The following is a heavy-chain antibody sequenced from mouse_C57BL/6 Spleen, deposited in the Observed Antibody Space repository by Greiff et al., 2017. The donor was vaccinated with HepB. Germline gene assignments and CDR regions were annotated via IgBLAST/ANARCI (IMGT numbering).Heavy chain of an antibody. CDR3: ARRLCVSSYVPWFAD. Sequence: VQLQQSGPELVKPGASVKIPCKASGYTFTDYNMDWVKQSHGKSLEWIGDINPNNGGTIYNQKFKGKATLTVDKSSSTAYMELRSLTSEDTAVYYCARRLCVSSYVPWFADWGQGTLVTVAA. V-gene: IGHV1-18*01. J-gene: IGHJ3*01. D-gene: IGHD1-1*01. CDR2: INPNNGGT. CDR1: GYTFTDYN.